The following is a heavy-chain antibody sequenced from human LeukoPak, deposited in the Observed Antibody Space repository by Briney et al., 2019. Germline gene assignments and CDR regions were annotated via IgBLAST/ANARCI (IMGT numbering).Heavy chain of an antibody. CDR3: ARVRFVVVVAIPASWFDP. D-gene: IGHD2-15*01. CDR1: GYTFTSYA. Sequence: ASVKVSCKASGYTFTSYAMHWVRQAPGQRLEWMGWINAGNGNTKYSQKFQGRVTITRDTSASTAYMELSSLRSEDTAVYYCARVRFVVVVAIPASWFDPWGQGTLVTVSS. V-gene: IGHV1-3*01. CDR2: INAGNGNT. J-gene: IGHJ5*02.